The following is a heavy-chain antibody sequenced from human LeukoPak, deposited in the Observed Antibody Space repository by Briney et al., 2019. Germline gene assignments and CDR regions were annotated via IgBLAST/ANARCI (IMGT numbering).Heavy chain of an antibody. Sequence: GESLKISCKASGYSFTSYCVGWVRQMPGKGLGWMGIIYPGDSDTRYSPSFQGQVTISADKSISTAYLQWSSLKASDTAIYYCARRAGTANYFEYWGQGTLVTVSS. CDR2: IYPGDSDT. J-gene: IGHJ4*02. CDR3: ARRAGTANYFEY. CDR1: GYSFTSYC. V-gene: IGHV5-51*01. D-gene: IGHD6-13*01.